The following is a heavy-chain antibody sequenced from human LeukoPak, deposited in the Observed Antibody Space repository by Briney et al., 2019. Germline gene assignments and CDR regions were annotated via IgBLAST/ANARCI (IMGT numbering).Heavy chain of an antibody. D-gene: IGHD3-10*01. CDR3: ARDHWADHYGSGSYGRSG. V-gene: IGHV1-69*13. CDR1: GGTFSSYA. J-gene: IGHJ4*02. Sequence: GASVKVSCKASGGTFSSYAISWVRQAPGQGLEWMGGIIPIFGTANYAQKFQGRVTITADESTSTAYMELSSLRSEDTAVYYCARDHWADHYGSGSYGRSGWGQGTLVTVSS. CDR2: IIPIFGTA.